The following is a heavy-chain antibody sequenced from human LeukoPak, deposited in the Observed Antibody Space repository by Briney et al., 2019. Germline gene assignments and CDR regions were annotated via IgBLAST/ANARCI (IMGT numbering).Heavy chain of an antibody. CDR1: GGSISTSSYS. D-gene: IGHD2-8*01. V-gene: IGHV4-39*07. CDR3: ARGYCTNAVCSLGPTQA. Sequence: SETLSLTCTVSGGSISTSSYSWGWIRQPPGKGLEWIGTIYYTGSTYYNPSLKSRVTISVDTSKNQFSLKLSSVTAADTAVYYCARGYCTNAVCSLGPTQAWGQGTLVTVSS. J-gene: IGHJ4*02. CDR2: IYYTGST.